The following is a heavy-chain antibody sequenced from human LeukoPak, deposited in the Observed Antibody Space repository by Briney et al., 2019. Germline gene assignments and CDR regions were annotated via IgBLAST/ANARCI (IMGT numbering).Heavy chain of an antibody. V-gene: IGHV3-30*18. Sequence: GGSLRLSCAASGFTFSSYGMHWVRQAPGKGLEWVAVISYDGRNKHYPDSVKGRFTIFRDISTDTLWLQMDSLRTEDTAVYYCAKGPLRGTAAAIDYWGQGTLVTVSS. CDR2: ISYDGRNK. CDR1: GFTFSSYG. CDR3: AKGPLRGTAAAIDY. D-gene: IGHD2-2*01. J-gene: IGHJ4*02.